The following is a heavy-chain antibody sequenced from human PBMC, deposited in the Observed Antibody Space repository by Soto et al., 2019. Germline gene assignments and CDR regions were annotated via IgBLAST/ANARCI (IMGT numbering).Heavy chain of an antibody. CDR1: SGSIVNTDW. CDR2: IFHNGNT. CDR3: ARRLSAAGTPARYHFDS. J-gene: IGHJ4*02. Sequence: NPSETLSLTCDVSSGSIVNTDWWGWVRQPPGKGLEWIGEIFHNGNTYYNSSLKSRVSISLDKSRSQFSLNLNSVTAADTAVYYCARRLSAAGTPARYHFDSWGQGTLVTVSS. D-gene: IGHD6-13*01. V-gene: IGHV4-4*02.